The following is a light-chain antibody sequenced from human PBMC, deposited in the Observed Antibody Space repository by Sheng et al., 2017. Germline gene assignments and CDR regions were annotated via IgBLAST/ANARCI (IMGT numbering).Light chain of an antibody. V-gene: IGKV1-39*01. CDR1: QNISSS. Sequence: DIQMTQSPSSLSASVGDRVTITCRASQNISSSLNWYQHKPGKAPKLLIFGASSLQSGVPSRFSGSGSATAFTLTISNLQPEDFATYYCQQSYSTLYTFGQGTKLETK. J-gene: IGKJ2*01. CDR3: QQSYSTLYT. CDR2: GAS.